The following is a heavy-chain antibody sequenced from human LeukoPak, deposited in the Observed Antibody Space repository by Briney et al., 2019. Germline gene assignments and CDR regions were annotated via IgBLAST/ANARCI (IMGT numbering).Heavy chain of an antibody. CDR1: GFTFSNYG. CDR3: ARARAWSYYDSSGSDSFSI. CDR2: IRSDESNK. V-gene: IGHV3-30*02. D-gene: IGHD3-22*01. J-gene: IGHJ3*02. Sequence: GGSLRLSCAASGFTFSNYGMHWVRQAPGRGLEWVAFIRSDESNKYYADSVKGRFTISRDDSKGTLYLQMNSLRAEDTAVYYCARARAWSYYDSSGSDSFSIWGQGTMVTVSS.